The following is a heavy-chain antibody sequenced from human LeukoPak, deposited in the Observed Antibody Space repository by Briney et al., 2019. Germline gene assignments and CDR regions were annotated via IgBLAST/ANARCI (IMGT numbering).Heavy chain of an antibody. J-gene: IGHJ2*01. CDR3: TRESNYYDSSTSPGYFDL. CDR1: GFTFSSYD. Sequence: PGGSLRLSCAASGFTFSSYDMHWVRQTTGKGLEWVSAIDTAGGTYYPGSVKGRFTISRENTKNSLYLQMNSLGAGDTAVYYCTRESNYYDSSTSPGYFDLWGRGTLVTVSS. V-gene: IGHV3-13*04. D-gene: IGHD3-22*01. CDR2: IDTAGGT.